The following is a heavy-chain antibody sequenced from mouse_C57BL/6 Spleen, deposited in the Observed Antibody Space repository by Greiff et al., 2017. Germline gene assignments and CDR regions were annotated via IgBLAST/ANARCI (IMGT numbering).Heavy chain of an antibody. V-gene: IGHV1-39*01. D-gene: IGHD2-5*01. CDR3: ATGYGYSNYGWFAD. CDR2: INPNYGTT. CDR1: GYSFTDYN. Sequence: EVQLQQSGPELVKPGASVKISCKASGYSFTDYNMNWVKQSNGKSLEWIGVINPNYGTTSYNQKFKGKATLTVDQSSSTAYMQLNSLTSEDSAVYYCATGYGYSNYGWFADWGQGTLVTVSA. J-gene: IGHJ3*01.